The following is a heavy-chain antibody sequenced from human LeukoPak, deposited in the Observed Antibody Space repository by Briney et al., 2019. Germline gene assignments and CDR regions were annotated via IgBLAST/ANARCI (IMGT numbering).Heavy chain of an antibody. Sequence: GASMKVSCKASGGTFISSAISWVRQAPGQGLEWMGGIIPVFGAANYARKFQGRVTITADESTSTAYMELSSLRSEDTAVYYCASPLHYYDSRPNMATVPSYSFYYGMDVWGQGTTVTVSS. CDR2: IIPVFGAA. D-gene: IGHD3-22*01. J-gene: IGHJ6*02. CDR1: GGTFISSA. V-gene: IGHV1-69*01. CDR3: ASPLHYYDSRPNMATVPSYSFYYGMDV.